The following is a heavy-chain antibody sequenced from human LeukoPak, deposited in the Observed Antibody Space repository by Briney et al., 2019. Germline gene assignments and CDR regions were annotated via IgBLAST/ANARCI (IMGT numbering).Heavy chain of an antibody. Sequence: ASVKVSCKASGYTFTSYYIHWVRQAPGQGLEWMGWINPNNGGTNYAQTFQDRVTMTGDTSISTAYMELSRLTSDDTAVYYCARDLVGGTWASGYWGQGTLVTVST. D-gene: IGHD1-14*01. CDR2: INPNNGGT. J-gene: IGHJ4*02. CDR1: GYTFTSYY. CDR3: ARDLVGGTWASGY. V-gene: IGHV1-2*02.